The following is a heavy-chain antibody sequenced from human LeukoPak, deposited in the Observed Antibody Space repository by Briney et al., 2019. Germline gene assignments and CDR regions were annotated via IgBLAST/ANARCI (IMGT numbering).Heavy chain of an antibody. J-gene: IGHJ4*02. D-gene: IGHD2-15*01. CDR2: IYHSGST. CDR3: ARWPYCSGANCARDY. Sequence: SETLSLTCAVSGYSISSGYYWGWIRQPPGKGLEWIGNIYHSGSTYYNPSLKSRVTISVDTSKNQFSLKLSSVTAADTAVYYCARWPYCSGANCARDYWGQGTLVTVSS. V-gene: IGHV4-38-2*01. CDR1: GYSISSGYY.